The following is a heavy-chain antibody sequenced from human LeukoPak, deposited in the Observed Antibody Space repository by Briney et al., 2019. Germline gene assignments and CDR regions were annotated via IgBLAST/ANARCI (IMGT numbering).Heavy chain of an antibody. J-gene: IGHJ4*02. CDR2: ISWNSGSI. CDR1: GFSFDDYA. Sequence: GGSLRLSCAVSGFSFDDYAMHWVRQAPGKGLEWVSGISWNSGSIGYAESVKGRFTISRDNAKNSLYLQMNSLRAEDTALYYCAKGYDILTGPEYYFDYWGQGTLVTVSS. D-gene: IGHD3-9*01. V-gene: IGHV3-9*01. CDR3: AKGYDILTGPEYYFDY.